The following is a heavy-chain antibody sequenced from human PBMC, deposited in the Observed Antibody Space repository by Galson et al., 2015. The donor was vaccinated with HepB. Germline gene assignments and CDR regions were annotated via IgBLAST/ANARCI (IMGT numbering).Heavy chain of an antibody. V-gene: IGHV1-18*04. CDR1: GYTFDRNG. Sequence: SVKVSCKASGYTFDRNGINWVRQAPGQGLEWMGSINTYNGNTNYAQKFQGRVTMTTDTSTSTAYMELRSLRSDDTAVYYCARHIAYSSGWLQNYYYYGMDVWGQGTTVTVSS. D-gene: IGHD6-25*01. CDR3: ARHIAYSSGWLQNYYYYGMDV. CDR2: INTYNGNT. J-gene: IGHJ6*02.